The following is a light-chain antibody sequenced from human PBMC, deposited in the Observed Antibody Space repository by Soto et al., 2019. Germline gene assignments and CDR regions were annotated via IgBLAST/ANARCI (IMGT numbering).Light chain of an antibody. CDR1: QGIGDT. CDR2: DTS. J-gene: IGKJ4*01. V-gene: IGKV3-20*01. Sequence: EIVMTQSAATLSVSPGEGATLSCWASQGIGDTLAWYQQKPGQTPRLLIYDTSIRATGVPARFSGSGSGTDFTLTISRLEPEDFAVYYCQQYGSSPTFGGGTKVDIK. CDR3: QQYGSSPT.